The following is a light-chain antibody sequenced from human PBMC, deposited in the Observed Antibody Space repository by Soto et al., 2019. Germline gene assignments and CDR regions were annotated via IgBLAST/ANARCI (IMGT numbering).Light chain of an antibody. CDR2: DAS. J-gene: IGKJ4*01. V-gene: IGKV1-5*01. Sequence: IQMTQSSATLSASVGDRVTITCLASQSVRSWLAWYQQKPGTAPKLLIFDASRLESGVPSRFSGSASGTEFTLTISSLQPDDFATYYCQQYDNWPLTFGGGTKVDIK. CDR1: QSVRSW. CDR3: QQYDNWPLT.